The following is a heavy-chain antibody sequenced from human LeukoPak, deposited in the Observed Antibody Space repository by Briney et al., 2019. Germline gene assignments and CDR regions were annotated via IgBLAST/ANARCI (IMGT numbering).Heavy chain of an antibody. CDR2: LYSGGGS. CDR3: AKFHGYRSTWSPLDY. V-gene: IGHV3-66*02. J-gene: IGHJ4*02. Sequence: GGSLRLSCVASGFAVRANYMAWVRQTSGKELECVSVLYSGGGSYYADSVKGRFTISRDNSKNTLYLQMNSLRPEDTAVYYCAKFHGYRSTWSPLDYWGQGTLVPVSS. CDR1: GFAVRANY. D-gene: IGHD6-13*01.